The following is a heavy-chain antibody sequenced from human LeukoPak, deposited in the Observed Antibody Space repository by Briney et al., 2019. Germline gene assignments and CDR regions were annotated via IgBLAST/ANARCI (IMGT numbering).Heavy chain of an antibody. D-gene: IGHD6-6*01. CDR1: GGSISTYN. J-gene: IGHJ3*01. CDR3: AREYSSSSGKNAFDV. CDR2: IYASGNT. Sequence: SEILSLTCTVSGGSISTYNWSLIRLPAGKGLEWIGRIYASGNTNYNPSLKSRVTMSLDTSKNQFSLRLTSVTAADTAVYYCAREYSSSSGKNAFDVWGQGTMVTVSS. V-gene: IGHV4-4*07.